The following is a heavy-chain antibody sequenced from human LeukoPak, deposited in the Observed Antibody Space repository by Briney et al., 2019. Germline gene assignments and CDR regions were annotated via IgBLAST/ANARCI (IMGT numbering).Heavy chain of an antibody. CDR1: GYTFTVYY. Sequence: ASVKVSCKASGYTFTVYYMHWGLQAPGQGLRWMVWMNPNSGGTNYAQKFRGRVTLTRDTSISTAYMELSNLRSDDTAVYYCARAGVWDSSDTSGYHNGAFDIWGQGPMVTVSS. D-gene: IGHD3-22*01. CDR3: ARAGVWDSSDTSGYHNGAFDI. V-gene: IGHV1-2*02. J-gene: IGHJ3*02. CDR2: MNPNSGGT.